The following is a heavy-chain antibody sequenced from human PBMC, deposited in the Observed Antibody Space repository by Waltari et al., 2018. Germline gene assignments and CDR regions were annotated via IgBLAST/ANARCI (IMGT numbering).Heavy chain of an antibody. D-gene: IGHD6-13*01. Sequence: QVQLVQSGTEVKKPGASVGVSCKASGYTFTGYYVHWVRQAPGQGLEWMGRINPSSGGTNYAQKFQGRVTMTRDTSINTAYMDMSRLRSDDTAVYYCARDYTSSSDFDYWGQGTLVTVSS. CDR1: GYTFTGYY. J-gene: IGHJ4*02. CDR2: INPSSGGT. V-gene: IGHV1-2*06. CDR3: ARDYTSSSDFDY.